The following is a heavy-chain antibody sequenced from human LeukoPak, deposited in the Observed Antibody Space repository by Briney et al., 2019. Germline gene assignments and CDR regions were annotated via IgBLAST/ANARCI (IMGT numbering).Heavy chain of an antibody. CDR2: IYHSGSS. Sequence: SGPLSLTCAVSGGSSSSSNWLIWVLQPPGKGLDCIGAIYHSGSSNYNPSLNSRVTMSVDTSKNQFSLKLSSVTAADTAVYYCARELGYCSSTSCLGNWFDPWGQGTLVTVSS. CDR3: ARELGYCSSTSCLGNWFDP. CDR1: GGSSSSSNW. D-gene: IGHD2-2*01. J-gene: IGHJ5*02. V-gene: IGHV4-4*02.